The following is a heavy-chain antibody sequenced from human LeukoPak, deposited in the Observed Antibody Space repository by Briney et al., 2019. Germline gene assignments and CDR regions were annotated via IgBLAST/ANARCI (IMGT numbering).Heavy chain of an antibody. V-gene: IGHV3-30-3*01. D-gene: IGHD3-22*01. CDR2: ISYDGSNK. J-gene: IGHJ3*02. Sequence: GGSLRLSCAASGFTFSSYAKHWVRQAPGKGLEWVAVISYDGSNKYYADSVKGRFTISRDNSKNTLYLQMNSLRAEDTAVYYCARGGDSSGDDAFDIWGQGTMVTVSS. CDR3: ARGGDSSGDDAFDI. CDR1: GFTFSSYA.